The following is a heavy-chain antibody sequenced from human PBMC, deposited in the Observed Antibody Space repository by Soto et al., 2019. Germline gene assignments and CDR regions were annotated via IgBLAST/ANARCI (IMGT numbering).Heavy chain of an antibody. CDR3: ARIGYSSSSLDY. D-gene: IGHD6-6*01. Sequence: PGGSLRLSCAASGFIFRNYWMSWVRQAPGKGLEWVANIKQDGGQKYYVDSVKGRFTISRDNAKKSLYLQINSLRAEDTAMYYCARIGYSSSSLDYWGQGTLVTVSS. J-gene: IGHJ4*02. CDR2: IKQDGGQK. CDR1: GFIFRNYW. V-gene: IGHV3-7*03.